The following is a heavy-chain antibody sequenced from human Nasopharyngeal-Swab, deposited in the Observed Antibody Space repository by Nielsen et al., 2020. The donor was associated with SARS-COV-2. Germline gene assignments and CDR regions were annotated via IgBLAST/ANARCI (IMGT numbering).Heavy chain of an antibody. CDR3: TTDSTAYYYGMDV. D-gene: IGHD2-8*02. V-gene: IGHV3-15*01. J-gene: IGHJ6*02. Sequence: VRQAPGKGLEWVGRIKSKTDGGTTDYAAPVKGRFTISRDDSKNTLYLQMNSLKTEDTAVYYCTTDSTAYYYGMDVWGQGTTVTVSS. CDR2: IKSKTDGGTT.